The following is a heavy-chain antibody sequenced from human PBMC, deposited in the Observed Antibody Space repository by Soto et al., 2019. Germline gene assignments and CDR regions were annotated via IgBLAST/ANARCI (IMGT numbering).Heavy chain of an antibody. CDR2: IKQDGSET. CDR3: ARIGDSSSRSSDDCDMDV. D-gene: IGHD6-13*01. J-gene: IGHJ6*03. CDR1: GFTFSSYW. V-gene: IGHV3-7*03. Sequence: GGSLRLSCAASGFTFSSYWMSWVRQAPGKGLEWVANIKQDGSETYYVDYVKDRFTISRNNAKNSLYLQMNSLMDEDTAVYYCARIGDSSSRSSDDCDMDVWGKGTPVTVSS.